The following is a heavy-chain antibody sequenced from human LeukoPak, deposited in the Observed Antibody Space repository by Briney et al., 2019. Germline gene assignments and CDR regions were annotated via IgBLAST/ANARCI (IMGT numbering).Heavy chain of an antibody. V-gene: IGHV3-7*05. Sequence: PGGSLRLSCAASGFTFSSYWMTWVRLAPGKGLEWVANIKEDGSEKYYVDSVKGRFTISRDNAKNSLFLQMNSLRGDDTAVYYCARGSAYYIYWGQGTLVTVPS. CDR2: IKEDGSEK. J-gene: IGHJ4*02. CDR1: GFTFSSYW. D-gene: IGHD3-3*01. CDR3: ARGSAYYIY.